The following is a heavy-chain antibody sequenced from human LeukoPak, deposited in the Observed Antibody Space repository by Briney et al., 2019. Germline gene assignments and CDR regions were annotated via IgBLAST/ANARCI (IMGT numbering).Heavy chain of an antibody. D-gene: IGHD3-3*01. Sequence: SVKVSCKASGGTFSSYAISWVRQAPGQGLESMGGIIPIFGTANYAQKFQGRVTITADESTSTAYMELSSLRSEDTAVYYCARDQPYFWSGYYSSRWFDPWGQGTLVTVSS. CDR3: ARDQPYFWSGYYSSRWFDP. CDR1: GGTFSSYA. CDR2: IIPIFGTA. J-gene: IGHJ5*02. V-gene: IGHV1-69*01.